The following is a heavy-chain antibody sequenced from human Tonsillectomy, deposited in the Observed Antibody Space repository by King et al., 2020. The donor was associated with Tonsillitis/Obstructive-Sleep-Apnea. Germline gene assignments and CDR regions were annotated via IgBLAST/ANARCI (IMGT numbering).Heavy chain of an antibody. D-gene: IGHD2-15*01. CDR2: INHSGST. V-gene: IGHV4-34*01. CDR3: ARGGSDATPQEFDC. Sequence: VQLQQWGAGLLKPSETLSLTCAVYGGSFSGYYWSWIRQPPGKGLEWIGEINHSGSTNYNPSLKSRVTISLDTSKNQFSLRLSSVTAAATAVYYCARGGSDATPQEFDCWGQGTLVTVSS. CDR1: GGSFSGYY. J-gene: IGHJ4*02.